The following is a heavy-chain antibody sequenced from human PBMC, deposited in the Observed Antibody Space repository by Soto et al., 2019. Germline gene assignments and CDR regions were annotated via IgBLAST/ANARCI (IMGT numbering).Heavy chain of an antibody. D-gene: IGHD2-15*01. CDR2: IKSDGSST. J-gene: IGHJ3*02. Sequence: GGSLRLSCAASGFIFSSYWMHWVRQAPGKGLVWVSRIKSDGSSTSYADSVKGRFTISRDNAKYTLHLQMNSLRAEDTAVYYCARDLYCSGGNCPPDAFDIWGPGTMVTVSS. CDR1: GFIFSSYW. V-gene: IGHV3-74*01. CDR3: ARDLYCSGGNCPPDAFDI.